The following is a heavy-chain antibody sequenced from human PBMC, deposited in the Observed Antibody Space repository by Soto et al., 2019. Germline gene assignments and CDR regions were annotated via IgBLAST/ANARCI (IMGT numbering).Heavy chain of an antibody. Sequence: GGSLRLSCAASGFTFSSYGVHWVRQAPGKGLEWVAVISYDGRNKYYGDSMKGRFTISRDDSDNTPFLQITSLRVEDTGVYYCAKEMFPRTVLDGSSPWGDSWGQGTLVTVSS. J-gene: IGHJ5*01. V-gene: IGHV3-30*18. D-gene: IGHD6-6*01. CDR1: GFTFSSYG. CDR2: ISYDGRNK. CDR3: AKEMFPRTVLDGSSPWGDS.